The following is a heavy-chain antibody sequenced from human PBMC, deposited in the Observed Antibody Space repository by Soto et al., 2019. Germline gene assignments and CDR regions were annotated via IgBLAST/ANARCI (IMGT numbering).Heavy chain of an antibody. J-gene: IGHJ6*02. Sequence: SETLSLTCAVYGGSFSGYYWSWIRQPPGKGLEWIGEINHSGSTNYNPPLKSRVTISVDTSKNQFSLKLSSVTAADTAVYYCARIRYFYGMDVWGQGTTVTVSS. V-gene: IGHV4-34*01. D-gene: IGHD3-9*01. CDR3: ARIRYFYGMDV. CDR2: INHSGST. CDR1: GGSFSGYY.